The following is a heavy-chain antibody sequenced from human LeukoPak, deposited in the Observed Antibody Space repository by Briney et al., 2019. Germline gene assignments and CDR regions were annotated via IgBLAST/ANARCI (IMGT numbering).Heavy chain of an antibody. Sequence: ASVKVSCKASGYTFTSYYMHWVRQAPAQGLEWMGIINPSGGSTSYAQKFQGRVTMTRDTSTSTVYMELSSLRSEDTAVYYCAYQSAVTSSFDYWGQGTLVTVSS. CDR2: INPSGGST. CDR1: GYTFTSYY. D-gene: IGHD4-17*01. J-gene: IGHJ4*02. V-gene: IGHV1-46*01. CDR3: AYQSAVTSSFDY.